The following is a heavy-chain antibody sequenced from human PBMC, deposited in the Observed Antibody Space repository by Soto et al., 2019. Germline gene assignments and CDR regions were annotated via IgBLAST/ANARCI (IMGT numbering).Heavy chain of an antibody. V-gene: IGHV3-33*01. D-gene: IGHD7-27*01. CDR2: IWYDGSNK. CDR1: GFTFSSYG. Sequence: GGSLRLSCAASGFTFSSYGMHWVRQAPGKGLEWVAVIWYDGSNKYYADSVKGRFTISRDNSKNTLYLQMNSLRAEDTAVYYGARESRPGARESFYYYGMDVWGQGTTVTVSS. CDR3: ARESRPGARESFYYYGMDV. J-gene: IGHJ6*02.